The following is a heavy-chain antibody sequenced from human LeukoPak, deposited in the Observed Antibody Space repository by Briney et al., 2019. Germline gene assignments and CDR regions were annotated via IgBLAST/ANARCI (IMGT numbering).Heavy chain of an antibody. CDR2: IIPIFGTA. CDR3: ARATGNSDHSPQEPIDLYFDL. CDR1: GGTFSSYA. D-gene: IGHD4-23*01. V-gene: IGHV1-69*13. J-gene: IGHJ2*01. Sequence: SVKVSCKASGGTFSSYAISWVRQAPGQGLEWMGRIIPIFGTANYAQKFQGRVTITADESTSTAYMELRSLRSEDTAVYYCARATGNSDHSPQEPIDLYFDLWGRGTLVTVPS.